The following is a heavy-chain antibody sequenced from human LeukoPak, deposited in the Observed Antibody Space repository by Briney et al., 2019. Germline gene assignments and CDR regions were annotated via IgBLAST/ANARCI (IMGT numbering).Heavy chain of an antibody. Sequence: ASVKVSCTASGYTFTGYYMHWVRQAPGQGLEWMGWINPNSGGTNYAQKFQGRVTMTRDTSISTAYMELSRLRSDDTAVYYCARVPGIAVAGTDYWGQGTLVTVSS. V-gene: IGHV1-2*02. D-gene: IGHD6-19*01. CDR2: INPNSGGT. CDR1: GYTFTGYY. CDR3: ARVPGIAVAGTDY. J-gene: IGHJ4*02.